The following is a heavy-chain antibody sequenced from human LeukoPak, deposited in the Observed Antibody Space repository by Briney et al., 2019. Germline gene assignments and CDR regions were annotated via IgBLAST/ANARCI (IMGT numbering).Heavy chain of an antibody. CDR2: IYYSGST. Sequence: KPSETLSLTCTVSGGSINTYYWSWIRQPPGKGLEWIGYIYYSGSTNYNPSLKSRVTISVDTSKNQFSLKLTSVTAADTAVYYCARSGDGYRPHFDYWGQGTLVTVSS. V-gene: IGHV4-59*01. CDR3: ARSGDGYRPHFDY. J-gene: IGHJ4*02. D-gene: IGHD5-24*01. CDR1: GGSINTYY.